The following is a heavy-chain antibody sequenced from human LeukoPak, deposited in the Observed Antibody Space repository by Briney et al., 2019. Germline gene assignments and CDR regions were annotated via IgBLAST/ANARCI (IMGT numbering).Heavy chain of an antibody. V-gene: IGHV3-23*01. CDR1: GFTFNNYA. D-gene: IGHD3-9*01. J-gene: IGHJ6*02. CDR2: IGTSINNT. Sequence: GGSLRLSCAASGFTFNNYAMSWVRQAPGKGLEWVSTIGTSINNTYYADSVKGRFTISRDNSNHTLSLQMSSLRAEDTAIYYCARDQAFDWFYYYYGMDVWGLGTTVIVSS. CDR3: ARDQAFDWFYYYYGMDV.